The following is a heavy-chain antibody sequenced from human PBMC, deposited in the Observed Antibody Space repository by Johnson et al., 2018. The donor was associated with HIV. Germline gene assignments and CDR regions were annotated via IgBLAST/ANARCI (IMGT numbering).Heavy chain of an antibody. V-gene: IGHV3-30*02. CDR1: GFSFSSYG. Sequence: QVQLVESGGGVVQPGGSLRLSCAASGFSFSSYGIHWVRQAPGKGLEWVAFTQYDGSNKYYADSMKGRFTISRDNSKKTLYLQMNSLKTEDTAVYYCTTGISWFGAITFDIWGQGTMVTVSS. D-gene: IGHD3-10*01. CDR3: TTGISWFGAITFDI. CDR2: TQYDGSNK. J-gene: IGHJ3*02.